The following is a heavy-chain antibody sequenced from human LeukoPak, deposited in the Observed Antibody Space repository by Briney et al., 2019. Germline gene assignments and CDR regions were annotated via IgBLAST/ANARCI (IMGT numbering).Heavy chain of an antibody. V-gene: IGHV3-43D*03. CDR3: AKGDYYGSGSHTLFDY. CDR2: ISWDGGST. J-gene: IGHJ4*02. CDR1: GFTFDDYA. D-gene: IGHD3-10*01. Sequence: PGGPLRLSCAASGFTFDDYAMHWVRQAPGKGLEWVSLISWDGGSTYYADSVKGRFTISRDNSKNSLYLQMNSLRAEDTALYYCAKGDYYGSGSHTLFDYWGQGTLVTVSS.